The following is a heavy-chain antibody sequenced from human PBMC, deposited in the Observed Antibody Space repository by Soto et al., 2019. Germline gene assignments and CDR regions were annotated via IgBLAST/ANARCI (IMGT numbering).Heavy chain of an antibody. V-gene: IGHV1-18*04. D-gene: IGHD2-21*01. Sequence: QVQLVQSGPELKKPGASVKVSCKASGYTFTNHGISWVRQAPGQGLEWVGWVSGYNDKTKSAQKFKGRVIMTTDTSTSTAYMELRSLRSDDTAVYYCARDFYPVAYFFDYWGQGTLVTVSS. CDR2: VSGYNDKT. CDR1: GYTFTNHG. CDR3: ARDFYPVAYFFDY. J-gene: IGHJ4*02.